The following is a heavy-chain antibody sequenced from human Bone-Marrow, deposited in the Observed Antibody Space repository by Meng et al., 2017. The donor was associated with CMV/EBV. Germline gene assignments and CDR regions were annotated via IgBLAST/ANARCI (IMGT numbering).Heavy chain of an antibody. CDR3: ARAKCSSTSCYEYY. V-gene: IGHV3-30-3*01. D-gene: IGHD2-2*01. CDR2: ISYDGSNK. CDR1: GFTFSSYA. Sequence: GESLKISCAASGFTFSSYAMHWVRQAPGKGLEWVAVISYDGSNKYYADSVKGRFTISRDNSKNTLYLQMNSLRAEDTAVYYCARAKCSSTSCYEYYWGQGTPVTVSS. J-gene: IGHJ4*02.